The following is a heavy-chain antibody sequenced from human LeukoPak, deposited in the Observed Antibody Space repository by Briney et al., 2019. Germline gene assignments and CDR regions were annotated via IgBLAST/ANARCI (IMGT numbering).Heavy chain of an antibody. V-gene: IGHV3-20*04. J-gene: IGHJ6*02. Sequence: GGSLRLSCAASGFTFDDYGMSWVRQAPGKGLEWVSGINWNGGSTGYADSVKGRFTISRDNAKNSLYLQMNSLRAEDTALYYCAREACSSTSCYYYYYYGMDVWGQGTTVTVSS. CDR2: INWNGGST. D-gene: IGHD2-2*01. CDR1: GFTFDDYG. CDR3: AREACSSTSCYYYYYYGMDV.